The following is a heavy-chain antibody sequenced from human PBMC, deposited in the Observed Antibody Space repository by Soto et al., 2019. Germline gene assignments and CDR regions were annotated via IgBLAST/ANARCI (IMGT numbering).Heavy chain of an antibody. V-gene: IGHV1-18*04. J-gene: IGHJ3*02. CDR1: GYTFTSYG. Sequence: GASVKVSCKASGYTFTSYGISWVRQAPGQVLEWMGLISAYNGNTNYAQKLQGRVTMTTDTSTSTAYMELRSLRSEDTAVYYCAVHKWLVQPPDAFDIWGQGTMVTVSS. CDR2: ISAYNGNT. D-gene: IGHD6-19*01. CDR3: AVHKWLVQPPDAFDI.